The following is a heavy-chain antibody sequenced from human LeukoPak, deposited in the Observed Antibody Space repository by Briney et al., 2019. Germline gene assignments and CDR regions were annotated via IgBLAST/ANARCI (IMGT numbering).Heavy chain of an antibody. Sequence: PGGSLRLSCAASGFTFSSYGMHWVRQAPGKGLEWVAFIRYDGSNKYYADSVKGRFTISRDNSKNTLYLQMNSLRAEDTAVYYCAVHSSGNRIQLWYSFDYWGQGTLVTVSS. CDR1: GFTFSSYG. D-gene: IGHD5-18*01. J-gene: IGHJ4*02. CDR2: IRYDGSNK. V-gene: IGHV3-30*02. CDR3: AVHSSGNRIQLWYSFDY.